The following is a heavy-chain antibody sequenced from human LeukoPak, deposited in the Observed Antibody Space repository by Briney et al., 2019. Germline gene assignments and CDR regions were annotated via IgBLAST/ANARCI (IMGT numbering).Heavy chain of an antibody. CDR3: ATSRGYNYGYRALELPPSPID. CDR1: GFSFTSYS. Sequence: PGGSLRLSCAASGFSFTSYSMNWVRQAPGKGLEWVSSISSSSPYIYYADSVKGRFTISRDNAKNSLYLQTNSLRAEDTAVYYCATSRGYNYGYRALELPPSPIDWGQGTLVTVSS. D-gene: IGHD5-18*01. J-gene: IGHJ4*02. V-gene: IGHV3-21*01. CDR2: ISSSSPYI.